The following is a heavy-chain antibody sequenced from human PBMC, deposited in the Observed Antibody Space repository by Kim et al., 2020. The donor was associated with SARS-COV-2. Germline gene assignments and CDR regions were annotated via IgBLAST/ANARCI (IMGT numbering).Heavy chain of an antibody. V-gene: IGHV1-69*04. CDR2: IIPILGIA. Sequence: SVKVSCKASGGTFSSYAISWVRQAPGQGLEWMGRIIPILGIANYAQKFQGRVTITADKSTRTAYMELSSLRSEDTAVYYCARENSSSWWYNWFDPWGQGTLVTVSS. CDR3: ARENSSSWWYNWFDP. J-gene: IGHJ5*02. CDR1: GGTFSSYA. D-gene: IGHD6-13*01.